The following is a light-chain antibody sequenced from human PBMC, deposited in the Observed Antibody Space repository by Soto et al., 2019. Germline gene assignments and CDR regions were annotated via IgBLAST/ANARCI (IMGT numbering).Light chain of an antibody. CDR2: HVS. J-gene: IGLJ2*01. Sequence: QSALTQPASVSGSPGQTITISCTATTCDVGDYNYVSCYQQSPANAPKPIIYHVSNRSSGVSHCLSGYKAGDTASLTICGHQADDEADYYCSSYTSGGSVIFGGGTKVTVL. CDR1: TCDVGDYNY. V-gene: IGLV2-14*01. CDR3: SSYTSGGSVI.